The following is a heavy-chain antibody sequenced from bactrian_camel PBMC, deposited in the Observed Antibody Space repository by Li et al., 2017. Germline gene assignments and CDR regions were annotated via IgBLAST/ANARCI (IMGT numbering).Heavy chain of an antibody. CDR2: ILTDGRT. V-gene: IGHV3S53*01. CDR3: AADRPWRRCSPMRTDLAF. CDR1: GPNFSHCG. J-gene: IGHJ6*01. Sequence: VQLVESGGGSVQAGGSLRLSCAASGPNFSHCGMGWFRQASGKARELVASILTDGRTIYTESVKGRFTISEDNAKTTLYLEIDNVQPEDTAIYYCAADRPWRRCSPMRTDLAFWGQGTQVTVS. D-gene: IGHD1*01.